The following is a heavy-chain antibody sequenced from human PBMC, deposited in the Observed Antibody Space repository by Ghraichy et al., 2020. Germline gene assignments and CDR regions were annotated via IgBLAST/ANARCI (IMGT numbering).Heavy chain of an antibody. CDR3: ARVVVGATNWFDP. D-gene: IGHD1-26*01. V-gene: IGHV1-2*02. CDR2: INPNSGGT. J-gene: IGHJ5*02. CDR1: GYTFTGYY. Sequence: ASVKVSCKASGYTFTGYYIHWVRQAPGQGLEWMGWINPNSGGTNYAQKFQDRVTMTRDTSISTAYMELSRLRSDDTAIYYCARVVVGATNWFDPWGQGTLLTVPS.